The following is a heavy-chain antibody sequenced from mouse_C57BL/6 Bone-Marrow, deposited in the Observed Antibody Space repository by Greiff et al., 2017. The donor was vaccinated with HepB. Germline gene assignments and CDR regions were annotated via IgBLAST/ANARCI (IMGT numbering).Heavy chain of an antibody. CDR3: AKPYYYGSSFYYFDY. V-gene: IGHV1-50*01. D-gene: IGHD1-1*01. CDR1: GYTFTSYW. J-gene: IGHJ2*01. CDR2: IDPSDSYT. Sequence: QVQLQQPGAELVKPGASVKLSCKASGYTFTSYWMQWVKQRPGQGLEWIGEIDPSDSYTNYNQKFKGKATLTVDTSSSTAYMQLSSLTSEDSAVYYCAKPYYYGSSFYYFDYWGQGTTLTVSS.